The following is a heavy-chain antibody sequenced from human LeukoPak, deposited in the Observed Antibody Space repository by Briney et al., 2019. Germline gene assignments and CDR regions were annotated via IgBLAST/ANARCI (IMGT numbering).Heavy chain of an antibody. Sequence: GGSLRLSCAAYGFTFSSYAMHWVRQAPGKGLEYVSASSSNGGSTYYANSVKGRFTISRDNSKNTLYLQMNSLRAEDTAAYYCARDIVVVPAAIWFAFGYFDYWGQGTLVTVSS. CDR2: SSSNGGST. J-gene: IGHJ4*02. V-gene: IGHV3-64*01. CDR1: GFTFSSYA. CDR3: ARDIVVVPAAIWFAFGYFDY. D-gene: IGHD2-2*02.